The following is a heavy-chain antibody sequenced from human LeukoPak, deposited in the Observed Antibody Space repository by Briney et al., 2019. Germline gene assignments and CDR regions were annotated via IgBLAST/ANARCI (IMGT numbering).Heavy chain of an antibody. J-gene: IGHJ5*02. CDR3: ARDQRSSGWYLSSNWFDP. D-gene: IGHD6-19*01. CDR1: GFTFSSYG. Sequence: QPGRSLRLSCAASGFTFSSYGMHWVRQAPGKGLEWVAVIWYDGSNKYYADSVKGRFTISRDNSKNTLYLQMNSLRAEDTAAYYCARDQRSSGWYLSSNWFDPWGQGTLVTVSS. CDR2: IWYDGSNK. V-gene: IGHV3-33*01.